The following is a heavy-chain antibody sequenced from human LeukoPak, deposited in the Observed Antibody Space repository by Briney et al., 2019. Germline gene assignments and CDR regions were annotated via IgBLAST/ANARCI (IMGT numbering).Heavy chain of an antibody. V-gene: IGHV1-2*02. D-gene: IGHD1-14*01. CDR1: EYTFTGYY. CDR3: ARVGTQGTGGWPDCRY. CDR2: INPNSGGT. Sequence: ASVKVSCKASEYTFTGYYMHWVRQAPGQGLEWMGWINPNSGGTNYAQKFQGRVTMTRDTSISTAYMELSSLRSDDTAVYYCARVGTQGTGGWPDCRYWGQGTLVSVSS. J-gene: IGHJ4*02.